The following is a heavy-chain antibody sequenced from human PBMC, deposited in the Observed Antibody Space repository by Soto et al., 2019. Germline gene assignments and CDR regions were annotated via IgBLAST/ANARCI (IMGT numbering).Heavy chain of an antibody. V-gene: IGHV4-31*03. D-gene: IGHD3-22*01. CDR2: IYYSGST. CDR3: ARDNIGVYYDSSGYSYGMDV. CDR1: GGSISSGGYY. Sequence: PSETLSLTCTVSGGSISSGGYYWSWIRQHPGKGLEWIGYIYYSGSTYYNPSLKSRVTISVDTSKNQFSLKLSSVTAADTAVYYCARDNIGVYYDSSGYSYGMDVWGQGTTVTVSS. J-gene: IGHJ6*02.